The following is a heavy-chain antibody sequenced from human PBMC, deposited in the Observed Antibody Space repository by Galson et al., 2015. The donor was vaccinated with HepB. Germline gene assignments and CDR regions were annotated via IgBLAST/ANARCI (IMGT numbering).Heavy chain of an antibody. CDR2: IWYDGSNK. CDR1: GFTFRSYG. J-gene: IGHJ5*02. CDR3: AREGGPVGYCSGGSCMNWFDP. D-gene: IGHD2-15*01. Sequence: SLRLSCAASGFTFRSYGMHWVRQAPGKGLEWVAVIWYDGSNKYYADSVKGRFTISRDNSKNTLYLQMNSLRAEDTAVYYCAREGGPVGYCSGGSCMNWFDPWGQGTLVTVSS. V-gene: IGHV3-33*01.